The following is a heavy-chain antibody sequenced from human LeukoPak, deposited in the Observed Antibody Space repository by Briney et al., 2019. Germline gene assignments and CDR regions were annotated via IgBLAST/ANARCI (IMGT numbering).Heavy chain of an antibody. Sequence: PGGSLRLSCAASGFTFSSYAMSWVRQAPGKGLEWVSAISGSGGSTYYADSVKGRFTISRDNAKNTLYLQMNSLRAEDTAVYYCARVRGSGSYYNGDYYYGMDVWGKGTTVTVSS. CDR2: ISGSGGST. J-gene: IGHJ6*04. V-gene: IGHV3-23*01. CDR1: GFTFSSYA. CDR3: ARVRGSGSYYNGDYYYGMDV. D-gene: IGHD3-10*01.